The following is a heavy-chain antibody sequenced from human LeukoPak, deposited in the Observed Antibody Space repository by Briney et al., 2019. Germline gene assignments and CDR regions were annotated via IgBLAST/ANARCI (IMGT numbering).Heavy chain of an antibody. CDR3: ARDRWNGSGKSISYYYGMDV. CDR2: ISAYNGNT. CDR1: GYTFTSYG. J-gene: IGHJ6*02. D-gene: IGHD3-10*01. Sequence: ASVKVSFKASGYTFTSYGISWVRQAPGKGLEWMGWISAYNGNTNYAQKLQGRVTMTTDTSTSTAYMELRSLRSDDTAVYYCARDRWNGSGKSISYYYGMDVWGQGTTVTVSS. V-gene: IGHV1-18*01.